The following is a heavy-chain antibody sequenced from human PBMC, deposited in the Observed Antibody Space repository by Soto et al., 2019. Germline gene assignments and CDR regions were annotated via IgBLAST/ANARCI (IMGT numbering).Heavy chain of an antibody. CDR3: AKDFELPDGDYYHYGMDV. Sequence: QVQLVESGGGVVQPGGSLTLSCVASGFFFSSHGMYWVRQAPGRGLECVALISYEGSHKYYVDSVKGRFTISRDNSKKTVYLHMTSLRAEDTALYYCAKDFELPDGDYYHYGMDVWGQGTTVSVSS. D-gene: IGHD1-1*01. CDR1: GFFFSSHG. J-gene: IGHJ6*02. V-gene: IGHV3-30*18. CDR2: ISYEGSHK.